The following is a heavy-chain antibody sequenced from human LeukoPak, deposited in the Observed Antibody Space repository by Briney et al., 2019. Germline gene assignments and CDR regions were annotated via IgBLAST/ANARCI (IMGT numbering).Heavy chain of an antibody. CDR2: INPNSGGT. CDR3: ARDKGIAAILYYMDV. Sequence: ASVKVSCKASGYTFTGYYMHWVRQAPGQGLEWMGWINPNSGGTNYAQKFQGSVTMTTDTSIRTAYMELSRLRSDDTAVYYCARDKGIAAILYYMDVWGKGTTVTVSS. J-gene: IGHJ6*03. V-gene: IGHV1-2*02. CDR1: GYTFTGYY. D-gene: IGHD6-13*01.